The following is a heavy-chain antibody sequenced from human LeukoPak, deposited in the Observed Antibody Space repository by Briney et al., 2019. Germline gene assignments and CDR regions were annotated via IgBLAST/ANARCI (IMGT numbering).Heavy chain of an antibody. D-gene: IGHD1-26*01. V-gene: IGHV3-30*03. CDR2: ISYDGSNK. Sequence: GRSLRLSCAASGFTFSSYGMHWVRQAPGKGLEWVAVISYDGSNKYYADSVKCRFTISRDNSKNTLYLQMNSLRAEDTAVYYCARDKARPAAGCMHVWGQGTTVTLSS. CDR3: ARDKARPAAGCMHV. CDR1: GFTFSSYG. J-gene: IGHJ6*02.